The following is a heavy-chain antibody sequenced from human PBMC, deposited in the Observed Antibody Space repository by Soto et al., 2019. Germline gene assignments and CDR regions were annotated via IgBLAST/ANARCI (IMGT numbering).Heavy chain of an antibody. Sequence: ASVNVSCKAYGYTFTDYYVQWVRQAPGQGLEWMGWINPNSGVTNYAQKFQGWVTLTRDTSVSTAYMELNRLKSDDTAVFFCARGVSGWSPFGLWGQGTLVTVSS. J-gene: IGHJ4*02. CDR2: INPNSGVT. V-gene: IGHV1-2*04. CDR3: ARGVSGWSPFGL. CDR1: GYTFTDYY. D-gene: IGHD6-19*01.